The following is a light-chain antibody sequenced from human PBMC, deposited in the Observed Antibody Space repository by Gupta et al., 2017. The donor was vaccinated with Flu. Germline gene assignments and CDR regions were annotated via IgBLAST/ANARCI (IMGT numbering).Light chain of an antibody. V-gene: IGLV2-8*01. CDR3: KSYEGSQTPYV. J-gene: IGLJ1*01. Sequence: QSALTQPPPPSGSSGQSVTISCTGTSSDVGGYDYVSWYHQHPGTAPKVLIYDVNNRPSGVPDRFSGSKSGTTASLTITGLQAEDEADYYCKSYEGSQTPYVFGTGTKVTVL. CDR1: SSDVGGYDY. CDR2: DVN.